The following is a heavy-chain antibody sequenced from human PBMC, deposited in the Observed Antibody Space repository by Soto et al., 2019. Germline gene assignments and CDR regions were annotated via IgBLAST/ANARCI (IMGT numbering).Heavy chain of an antibody. CDR2: INAGNDNT. Sequence: QVQLVQYGAEVKKPGASVKVSCEASGYTFTNYAMHWVRQAPGQRLEWMGWINAGNDNTKYSQKLQGRVTITRDTSASTAYMELSILRSEYTAVYYCAIGGIVAAASLIPRDYYAMDFWCQITTVTLSS. CDR1: GYTFTNYA. D-gene: IGHD6-13*01. CDR3: AIGGIVAAASLIPRDYYAMDF. V-gene: IGHV1-3*01. J-gene: IGHJ6*01.